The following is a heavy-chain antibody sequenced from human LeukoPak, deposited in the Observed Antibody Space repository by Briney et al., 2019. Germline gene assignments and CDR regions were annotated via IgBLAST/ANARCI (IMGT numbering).Heavy chain of an antibody. D-gene: IGHD2-2*01. V-gene: IGHV3-30-3*01. CDR3: EVVVPVY. Sequence: GGSLRLSCAASGFTFSSYAMHWVRQAPGKGLEWVAVISYDGSNKYYADSVKGRFTISRDNSKNTLYLQMNSLRAEDTAVYYCEVVVPVYWGQGTLVTVSS. J-gene: IGHJ4*02. CDR1: GFTFSSYA. CDR2: ISYDGSNK.